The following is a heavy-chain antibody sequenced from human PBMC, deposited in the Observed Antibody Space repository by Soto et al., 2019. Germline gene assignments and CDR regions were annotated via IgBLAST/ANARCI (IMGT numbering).Heavy chain of an antibody. J-gene: IGHJ5*02. CDR2: ISGSGGST. CDR1: GFTFSSHT. D-gene: IGHD4-17*01. CDR3: ALQTTVNAFDP. Sequence: EVQLLESGGGLVQPGGSLRLSCAASGFTFSSHTMTWVRQAPGKGLEWVSGISGSGGSTSYADSVKGRFTISRDNSKNILYLRMNSLRAGDTAVYYCALQTTVNAFDPWGQGTLVTLSS. V-gene: IGHV3-23*01.